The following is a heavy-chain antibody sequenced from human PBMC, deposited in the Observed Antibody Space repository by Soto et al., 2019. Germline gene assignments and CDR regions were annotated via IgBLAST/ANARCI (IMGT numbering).Heavy chain of an antibody. CDR2: SYYSGST. Sequence: QVQLQESGPGLVKPSPTLSLTCTVSCGSISSGGYYWSWIRQHPGKGLEWIGYSYYSGSTYYNPSLKSRATISVDTSKTQFSLKLSSVAAADTAVYYCAREGDYFGSGSRAYNWFGPWGQGTLVTVSS. J-gene: IGHJ5*02. V-gene: IGHV4-31*03. CDR3: AREGDYFGSGSRAYNWFGP. D-gene: IGHD3-10*01. CDR1: CGSISSGGYY.